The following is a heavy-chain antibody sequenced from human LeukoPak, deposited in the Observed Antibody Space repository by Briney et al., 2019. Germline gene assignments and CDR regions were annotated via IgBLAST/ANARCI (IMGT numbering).Heavy chain of an antibody. V-gene: IGHV3-7*01. D-gene: IGHD1-26*01. Sequence: PGGSLRLSCAASGFDFNVQTMSWVRQAPGKGLDWVASMREDGTEIHYVDSVKGRFTISRDNPKKSLYLQMNSLRAEDTAVYYCVRGGATRGRFEKWGQGTQVTVSS. J-gene: IGHJ4*02. CDR1: GFDFNVQT. CDR2: MREDGTEI. CDR3: VRGGATRGRFEK.